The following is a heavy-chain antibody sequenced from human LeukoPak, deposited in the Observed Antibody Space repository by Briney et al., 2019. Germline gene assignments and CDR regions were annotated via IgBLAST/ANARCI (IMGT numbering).Heavy chain of an antibody. CDR3: ARLYPVAAVGFDY. D-gene: IGHD6-13*01. CDR1: GYSFTSYW. CDR2: IDPSDSYT. J-gene: IGHJ4*02. V-gene: IGHV5-10-1*01. Sequence: LGESLKISCKGSGYSFTSYWISWVRQRPGKGLEWMGRIDPSDSYTNYSPSFQGHVTISADKSISTAYLQWSSLKASDTAVYYCARLYPVAAVGFDYWGQGTLVTVSS.